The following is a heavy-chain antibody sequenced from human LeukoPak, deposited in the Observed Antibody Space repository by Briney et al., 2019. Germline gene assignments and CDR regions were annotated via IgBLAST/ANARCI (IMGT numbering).Heavy chain of an antibody. J-gene: IGHJ3*02. CDR2: ISHSGTT. CDR3: ARGLVWRFLLDSRRDSFDI. D-gene: IGHD3-16*01. V-gene: IGHV4-39*07. CDR1: GGSISSGTYY. Sequence: EPSETLSLTCTVSGGSISSGTYYWSWTRQSPGKGLEWLGEISHSGTTTYNPSLKSRVTISVDTSKNQFSLKLRSVTAADTAVYYCARGLVWRFLLDSRRDSFDIWGQGTTITVSS.